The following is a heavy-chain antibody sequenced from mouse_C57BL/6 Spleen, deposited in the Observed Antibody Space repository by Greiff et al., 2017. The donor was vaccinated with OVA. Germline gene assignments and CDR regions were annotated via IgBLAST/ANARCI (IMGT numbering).Heavy chain of an antibody. CDR2: IDPSDGYT. D-gene: IGHD3-1*01. J-gene: IGHJ4*01. CDR3: ARFPGYRSGYVLDD. V-gene: IGHV1-69*01. Sequence: QVQLQQSGAELVMPGASVKLSCKASGYTFTSYWMSWVKQRPGQGLEWIGEIDPSDGYTNYNQKFKGKFTLTVDKSSSTAYMQLSSLTSEDSAVYYWARFPGYRSGYVLDDWGKGTSVTVSS. CDR1: GYTFTSYW.